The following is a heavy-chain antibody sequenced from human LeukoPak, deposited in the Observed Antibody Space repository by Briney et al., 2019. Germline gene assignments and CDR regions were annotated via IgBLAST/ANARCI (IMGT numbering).Heavy chain of an antibody. J-gene: IGHJ4*02. CDR1: GVSISSYY. V-gene: IGHV4-4*07. CDR2: VYTTGST. CDR3: ARQLAAAGTAGFDY. D-gene: IGHD6-13*01. Sequence: SETLSLTCTVSGVSISSYYWSWIRQPAGKGLEWIGRVYTTGSTNYNPSLTSRVTMSVDTSKNQFSLKLRSVTAADAAVYYCARQLAAAGTAGFDYWGQGTLVTVSS.